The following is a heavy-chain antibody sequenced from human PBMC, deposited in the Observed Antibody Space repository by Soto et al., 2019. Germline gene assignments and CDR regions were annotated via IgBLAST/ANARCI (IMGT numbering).Heavy chain of an antibody. CDR2: ISGSGGST. D-gene: IGHD6-13*01. Sequence: EVQLLESGGGLVQPGGSPRLSCAVSGFTFSSYAMNWVRQAPGKGLEWVSVISGSGGSTYYADSVKGRFTISRDNSKNTLYLQMNSLRAVDTAVYYCAKRAVGIYFDYWGQGTLVTVSS. CDR3: AKRAVGIYFDY. CDR1: GFTFSSYA. J-gene: IGHJ4*02. V-gene: IGHV3-23*01.